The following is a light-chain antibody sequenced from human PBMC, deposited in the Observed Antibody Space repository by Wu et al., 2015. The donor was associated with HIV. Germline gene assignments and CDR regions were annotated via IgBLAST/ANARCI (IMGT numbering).Light chain of an antibody. CDR1: ESINSW. Sequence: DIQMTQSPSTLSASVGDRVTITCRASESINSWLAWYQQKPGKAPRLLIYKASNLQSGVPSRFSGSGSGTEFTLTISSLQPDDFATYYCQPYQSFSWYTFGQGTKLEIK. V-gene: IGKV1-5*03. CDR3: QPYQSFSWYT. CDR2: KAS. J-gene: IGKJ2*01.